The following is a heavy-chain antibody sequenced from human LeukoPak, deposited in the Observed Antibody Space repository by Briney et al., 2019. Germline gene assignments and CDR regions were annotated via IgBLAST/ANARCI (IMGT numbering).Heavy chain of an antibody. CDR1: GFTFDDYA. CDR3: AKDGRELLRWCDY. Sequence: GGSLRLSYAASGFTFDDYAMHWVRQAPGKGLEWVSGVSWNSGSIAYADSVKGRFTISRDNAKNSLYLQMNNLRPEDTALYYCAKDGRELLRWCDYWGQGTLVTVSS. J-gene: IGHJ4*02. D-gene: IGHD1-7*01. V-gene: IGHV3-9*01. CDR2: VSWNSGSI.